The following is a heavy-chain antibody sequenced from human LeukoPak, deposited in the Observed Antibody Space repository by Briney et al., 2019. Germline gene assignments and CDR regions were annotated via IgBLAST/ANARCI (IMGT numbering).Heavy chain of an antibody. J-gene: IGHJ4*02. V-gene: IGHV3-53*01. CDR3: ARDSNGPAF. Sequence: PGGSLRLSCVASGFTVSNSYMSWVRQAPGKGLEWVSVIYSDSGTFYSDSVKGRFTISRDYSKSTLYLQMNSLRADDTAVYYCARDSNGPAFWGQGTLVTVSS. CDR2: IYSDSGT. D-gene: IGHD6-19*01. CDR1: GFTVSNSY.